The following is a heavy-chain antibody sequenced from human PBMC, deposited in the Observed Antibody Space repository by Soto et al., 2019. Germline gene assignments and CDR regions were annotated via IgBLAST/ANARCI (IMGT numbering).Heavy chain of an antibody. V-gene: IGHV1-46*04. Sequence: NYYIHWVRQAPGQGLEWVALFNPMSGSTNYAQKLQGRVTVTSDTSTSTVYMELSSLISEDTAVYYCARDLAAADYWGQGTLVTVSS. J-gene: IGHJ4*02. CDR1: NYY. D-gene: IGHD6-13*01. CDR2: FNPMSGST. CDR3: ARDLAAADY.